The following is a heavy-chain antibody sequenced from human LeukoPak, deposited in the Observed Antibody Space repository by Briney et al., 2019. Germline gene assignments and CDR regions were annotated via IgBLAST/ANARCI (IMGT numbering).Heavy chain of an antibody. Sequence: GGSLRLSCEASGFTFTSHAMHWVRQAPGKGLEWVALISYHGNRKYYSDSVKGRFTISRDNSKNTLYLQMNSLRVEDTALYYCVRDPAPPVDTPLDPWFDPWGQGTLVTVSS. D-gene: IGHD2-15*01. CDR1: GFTFTSHA. CDR2: ISYHGNRK. V-gene: IGHV3-30-3*01. J-gene: IGHJ5*02. CDR3: VRDPAPPVDTPLDPWFDP.